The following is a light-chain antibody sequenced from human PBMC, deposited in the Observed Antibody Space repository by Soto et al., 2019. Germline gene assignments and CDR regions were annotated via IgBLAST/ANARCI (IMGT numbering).Light chain of an antibody. CDR3: QKYNSAPPDT. J-gene: IGKJ1*01. CDR1: QSISSY. Sequence: DIQMTQSPSSLSASVGDRVTITCRASQSISSYLNWYQQKPGKAPKLLIYAASSLQSGVPSRFSGSGSGTDFTLTISSLQPEDVATYYCQKYNSAPPDTFGQGTKVDIK. V-gene: IGKV1-39*01. CDR2: AAS.